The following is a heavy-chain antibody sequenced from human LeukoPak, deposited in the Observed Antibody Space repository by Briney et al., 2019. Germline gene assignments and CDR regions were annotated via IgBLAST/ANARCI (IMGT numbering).Heavy chain of an antibody. Sequence: GVSMQISCKGSGYSFTSYWIGWARQMPGNRLEWMGIIYPGDSDTRYSPSFQGQVTISADKSISTAYLQWSSLKASDTAMYYCACYYDSSGYHTKGFDYWGQGTLVTVSS. V-gene: IGHV5-51*01. CDR1: GYSFTSYW. D-gene: IGHD3-22*01. CDR3: ACYYDSSGYHTKGFDY. J-gene: IGHJ4*02. CDR2: IYPGDSDT.